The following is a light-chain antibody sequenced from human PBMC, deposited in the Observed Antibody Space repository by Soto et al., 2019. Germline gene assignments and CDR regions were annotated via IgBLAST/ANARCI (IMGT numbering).Light chain of an antibody. V-gene: IGKV1-39*01. CDR3: QQSYSRPYT. Sequence: DIRMTQSPSSLSASVGDRVTITCRASQSISSYVNWFQQKPGKAPKLLIYAASSLQSGVPSRFSGSGSETDFTLTFSSLQPEDFATYYCQQSYSRPYTFGQGTKLEIK. CDR1: QSISSY. J-gene: IGKJ2*01. CDR2: AAS.